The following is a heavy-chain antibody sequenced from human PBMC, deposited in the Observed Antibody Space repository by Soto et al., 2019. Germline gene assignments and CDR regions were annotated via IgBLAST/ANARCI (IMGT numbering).Heavy chain of an antibody. J-gene: IGHJ6*02. V-gene: IGHV1-2*02. CDR2: INPNNGAT. CDR3: AKDQGGYMVSGMDV. CDR1: GYTFTDYY. Sequence: QVPLVQSRAEVKKPGASVNVSCKASGYTFTDYYIYWLRQAPGHGLEWMGWINPNNGATNYAHNFQGRVTMTRDTSIRAAYMELSRLSSDDTAVYYCAKDQGGYMVSGMDVWGQGTTVTVSS. D-gene: IGHD2-2*02.